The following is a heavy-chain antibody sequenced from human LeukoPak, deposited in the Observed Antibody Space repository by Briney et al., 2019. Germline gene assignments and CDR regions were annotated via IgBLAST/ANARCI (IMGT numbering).Heavy chain of an antibody. CDR1: GFAFSNYA. Sequence: GGSLRLSCAASGFAFSNYAMSWVRQAPGKGLEWVSAISGSGGSTYYADSVKGRFTISRDNSKNTLYLQMNSLRAEDTAVYYCAKERGIFYYDSSGYYGPFDYWGQGTLVTVSS. V-gene: IGHV3-23*01. CDR2: ISGSGGST. J-gene: IGHJ4*02. CDR3: AKERGIFYYDSSGYYGPFDY. D-gene: IGHD3-22*01.